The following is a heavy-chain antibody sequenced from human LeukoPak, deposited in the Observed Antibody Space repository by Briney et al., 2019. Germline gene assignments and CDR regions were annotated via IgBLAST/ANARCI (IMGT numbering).Heavy chain of an antibody. CDR3: ARCGNSWFDP. CDR1: GGSISSYY. D-gene: IGHD2/OR15-2a*01. J-gene: IGHJ5*02. V-gene: IGHV4-59*01. Sequence: SETLSLTCTVSGGSISSYYWSWIRQPPGKGLEWIGYIYYSGSTNYNPPLKSRVTISVDTSKNQFSLKLSSVTAADTAVYYCARCGNSWFDPWGQGTLVTVSS. CDR2: IYYSGST.